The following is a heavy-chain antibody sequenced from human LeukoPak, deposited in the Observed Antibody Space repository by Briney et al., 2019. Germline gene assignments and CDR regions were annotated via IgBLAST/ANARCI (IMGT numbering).Heavy chain of an antibody. CDR1: GYTFTSYG. CDR2: ISAYNVNT. Sequence: ASVKVSCKASGYTFTSYGNSWVRLAPAQGHEWMRWISAYNVNTNYAQKLQGRVTMTTDTSTSTAYMELRSLRSDDTAVYYCARGSPTREITHGGFYYGMDVWGQGTTVTVSS. CDR3: ARGSPTREITHGGFYYGMDV. D-gene: IGHD3-10*01. V-gene: IGHV1-18*01. J-gene: IGHJ6*02.